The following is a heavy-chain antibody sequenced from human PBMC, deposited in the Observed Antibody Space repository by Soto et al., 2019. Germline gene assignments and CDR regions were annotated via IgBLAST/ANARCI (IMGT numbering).Heavy chain of an antibody. V-gene: IGHV1-46*01. CDR1: GYTFTSYY. J-gene: IGHJ4*02. Sequence: ASVKVSCKASGYTFTSYYMHWVRQAPGQGLEWMGIINPSGGSTRYAQKFQGRVTMTRDTSTSTVYMELSSLRSEDTAVYYCARLRLTGYFDYWGQGTLVTVAS. CDR3: ARLRLTGYFDY. CDR2: INPSGGST.